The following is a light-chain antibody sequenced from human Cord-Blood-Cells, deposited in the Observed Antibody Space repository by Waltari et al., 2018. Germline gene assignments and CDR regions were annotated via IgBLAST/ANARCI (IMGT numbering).Light chain of an antibody. Sequence: SYELTQPPSVSVSPGQTARIACSGDASPQTYAYWYQQKPGQAPVLVIYKDSERPSGIPERFSGSSSGTTVTLTISGVQAEDEADYYCQSADSSGTYVFGTGTKVTVL. CDR1: ASPQTY. CDR2: KDS. V-gene: IGLV3-25*02. J-gene: IGLJ1*01. CDR3: QSADSSGTYV.